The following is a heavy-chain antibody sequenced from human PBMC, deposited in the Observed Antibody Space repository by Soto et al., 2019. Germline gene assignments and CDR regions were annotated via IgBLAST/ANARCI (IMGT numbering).Heavy chain of an antibody. Sequence: LRLSCAASGFTFYSYAMHWVRQAPGKGLEWVTVISYDGNNKYYADSVKGRFTISRDNSKNTLSLQMNSLRAEDTAVYYCAKDYGRGGSTYSSYFYYYGMDVWGQGTTVTVSS. J-gene: IGHJ6*02. CDR1: GFTFYSYA. CDR2: ISYDGNNK. D-gene: IGHD2-2*01. V-gene: IGHV3-30*18. CDR3: AKDYGRGGSTYSSYFYYYGMDV.